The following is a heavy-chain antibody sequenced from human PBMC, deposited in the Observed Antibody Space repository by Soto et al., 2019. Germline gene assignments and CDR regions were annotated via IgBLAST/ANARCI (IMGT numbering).Heavy chain of an antibody. D-gene: IGHD3-10*01. Sequence: QVQLVQSGAEVKKPGASVKVSCKASGYTFSSYYMHWVRQAPGHGLEWMGIINPSGDTTTYPQNFQSRVTMTRDTSTSTLYLELSSLRSEDTAVYYCARGDGYFGSGSTSYFDNWGQGTLVTVSS. V-gene: IGHV1-46*01. J-gene: IGHJ4*02. CDR3: ARGDGYFGSGSTSYFDN. CDR2: INPSGDTT. CDR1: GYTFSSYY.